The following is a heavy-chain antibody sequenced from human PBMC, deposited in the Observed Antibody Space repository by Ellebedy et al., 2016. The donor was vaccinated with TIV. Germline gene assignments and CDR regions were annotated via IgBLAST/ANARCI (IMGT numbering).Heavy chain of an antibody. CDR1: GGTFSSYA. Sequence: SVKVSXXASGGTFSSYAISWVRQAPGQGLEWMGGIIPIFGTANYAQKFQGRVTITADESTSTAYMELSSLRSEDTAVYYCARFQGREAAAGTVRWFDPWGLGTLVTVS. CDR3: ARFQGREAAAGTVRWFDP. CDR2: IIPIFGTA. V-gene: IGHV1-69*13. J-gene: IGHJ5*02. D-gene: IGHD6-13*01.